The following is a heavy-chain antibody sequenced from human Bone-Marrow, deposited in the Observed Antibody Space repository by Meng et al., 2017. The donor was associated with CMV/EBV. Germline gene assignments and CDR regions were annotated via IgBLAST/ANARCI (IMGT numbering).Heavy chain of an antibody. D-gene: IGHD3-16*01. CDR1: GGSISSYY. CDR3: ARQGDLIDY. CDR2: IYYSGST. Sequence: SETLSLSCTVSGGSISSYYWSWIRQPPGKGLEWIGYIYYSGSTNYNPSLKSRVTISVDTSKNQFSLKLSSVTAADTAVYYCARQGDLIDYWGQGTLVTVSS. J-gene: IGHJ4*02. V-gene: IGHV4-59*01.